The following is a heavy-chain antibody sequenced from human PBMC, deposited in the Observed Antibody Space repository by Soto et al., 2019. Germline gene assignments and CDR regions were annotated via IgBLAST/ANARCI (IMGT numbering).Heavy chain of an antibody. J-gene: IGHJ6*02. D-gene: IGHD3-3*01. CDR1: GGTFSSYA. Sequence: QVQLVQSGAEVKKPGSSVKVSCKASGGTFSSYAISWVRQAPGQGLEWMGGIIPIFGTANYAQKVQGRVTNTAHESTSTAYMELSSLQSEDTAVYYCARARITIFGVVTPYYYYYGMDVWGQGTTVTVSS. V-gene: IGHV1-69*01. CDR2: IIPIFGTA. CDR3: ARARITIFGVVTPYYYYYGMDV.